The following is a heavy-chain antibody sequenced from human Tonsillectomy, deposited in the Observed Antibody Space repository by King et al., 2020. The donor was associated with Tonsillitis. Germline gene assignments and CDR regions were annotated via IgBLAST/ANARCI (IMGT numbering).Heavy chain of an antibody. CDR1: GFTFGDYS. Sequence: VQLVESGGDLVQPGRSLRLSCTASGFTFGDYSMSWVRQAPGQGLEWVGFIRSNGYGGTTEYAASVKGRFTISRDDSNSIAYLQMNSLKSEDTAVYYCTRNKGSSGWYEDLFDYWGQGTLVTVSS. CDR2: IRSNGYGGTT. J-gene: IGHJ4*02. V-gene: IGHV3-49*04. CDR3: TRNKGSSGWYEDLFDY. D-gene: IGHD6-19*01.